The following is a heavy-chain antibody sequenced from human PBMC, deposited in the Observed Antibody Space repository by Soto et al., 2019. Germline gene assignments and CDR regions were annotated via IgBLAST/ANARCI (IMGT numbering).Heavy chain of an antibody. CDR1: GGSISSGGYY. V-gene: IGHV4-31*03. CDR2: IYYSGSF. CDR3: ARRLGNYFDN. D-gene: IGHD3-16*01. Sequence: QVQLQESGPRLVKPSQTLSLTCTVSGGSISSGGYYWNWIRQHPGKGLEWIGYIYYSGSFYYNPSLKSRVSISVDTSKNQFSLKLNSVTAADTAVYYCARRLGNYFDNWGQGTLVTVSS. J-gene: IGHJ4*02.